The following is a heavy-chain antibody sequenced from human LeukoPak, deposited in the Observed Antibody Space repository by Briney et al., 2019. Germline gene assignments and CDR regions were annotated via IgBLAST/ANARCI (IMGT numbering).Heavy chain of an antibody. D-gene: IGHD3-3*01. J-gene: IGHJ4*02. V-gene: IGHV4-61*08. CDR3: ARTYGVFTIFGERKYYFDY. CDR2: IYYSGST. CDR1: GDSISSGAYS. Sequence: SETLSLTCAVSGDSISSGAYSWSWIRQPPGKGLEWIGYIYYSGSTNYNPSLKSRVTISVDTSKNQFSLKLSSVTAADTAVYYCARTYGVFTIFGERKYYFDYWGQGTLVTVSS.